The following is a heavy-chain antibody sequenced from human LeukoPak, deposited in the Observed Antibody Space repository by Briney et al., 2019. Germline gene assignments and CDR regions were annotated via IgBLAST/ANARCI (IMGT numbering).Heavy chain of an antibody. D-gene: IGHD2-2*02. V-gene: IGHV3-23*01. CDR1: GFTFSSYA. J-gene: IGHJ4*02. CDR3: AGTDQLLYPYYFDY. Sequence: GGSLRLSCAASGFTFSSYAMSWVRQAPGKGLEWVSAISGSGGSTYYADSVKGRFTISRDNFKNTLYLQMNSLRAEDTAVYYCAGTDQLLYPYYFDYWGQGTLVTVSS. CDR2: ISGSGGST.